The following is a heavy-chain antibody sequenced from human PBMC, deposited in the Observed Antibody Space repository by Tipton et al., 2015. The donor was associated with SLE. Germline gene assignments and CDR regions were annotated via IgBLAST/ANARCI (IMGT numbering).Heavy chain of an antibody. D-gene: IGHD6-19*01. CDR3: ARGVYSSGWTFDY. Sequence: TLSLTCTVSGGSISSYYWSWIRQPPGKGLEWIGYIYYSGSTNYNPSLKSRVTISVDTSKNQFSLKLSSVTAADTAVYYCARGVYSSGWTFDYWGQGTLVTVSS. J-gene: IGHJ4*02. CDR2: IYYSGST. CDR1: GGSISSYY. V-gene: IGHV4-59*08.